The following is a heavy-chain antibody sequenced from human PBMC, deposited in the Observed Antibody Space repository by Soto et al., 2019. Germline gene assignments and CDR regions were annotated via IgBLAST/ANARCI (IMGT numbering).Heavy chain of an antibody. CDR3: ASLSGSYPYYFDQ. D-gene: IGHD1-26*01. J-gene: IGHJ4*02. V-gene: IGHV4-59*01. CDR2: IYYSGSI. Sequence: QVQVQESGPGLVKPSEALSLTCTVSGGSINNYYWCWIRQPPGKGLEWIGYIYYSGSINYNPSLKSRVTISVDTSKNQFSLKVTSVTAADTAVYYCASLSGSYPYYFDQWGQGTLVTVSS. CDR1: GGSINNYY.